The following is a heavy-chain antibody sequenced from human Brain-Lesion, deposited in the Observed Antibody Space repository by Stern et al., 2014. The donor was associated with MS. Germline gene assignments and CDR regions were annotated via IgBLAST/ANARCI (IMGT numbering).Heavy chain of an antibody. CDR3: ARNPALWYFDL. D-gene: IGHD3-3*02. CDR2: FYYRGSI. V-gene: IGHV4-31*03. J-gene: IGHJ2*01. Sequence: QVQLVQSGPGLVKPLQTLSLTCTVSGGSVSSGGYFWHWIRQPPGTGLEWIGHFYYRGSIAYNPSLKSRVTISVDTSKNQFSLRLRSVTAADTAVYYCARNPALWYFDLWGRGTLAAVSS. CDR1: GGSVSSGGYF.